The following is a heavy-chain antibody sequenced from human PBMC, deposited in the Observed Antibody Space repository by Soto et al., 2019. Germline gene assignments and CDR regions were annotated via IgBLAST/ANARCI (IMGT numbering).Heavy chain of an antibody. CDR1: GFKFSDYH. Sequence: QVQLVQSGGGLVKPGGSLRLSCAASGFKFSDYHMRWIRQAQGKGLEWISYISSSGSYTTYTDSVKGRFTISRDNARSSLYLQMDCLRGEDTAVYYCACVAPTIFGAQFHHNLVDVWGQGTTVTVAS. CDR2: ISSSGSYT. J-gene: IGHJ6*02. V-gene: IGHV3-11*06. CDR3: ACVAPTIFGAQFHHNLVDV. D-gene: IGHD3-3*01.